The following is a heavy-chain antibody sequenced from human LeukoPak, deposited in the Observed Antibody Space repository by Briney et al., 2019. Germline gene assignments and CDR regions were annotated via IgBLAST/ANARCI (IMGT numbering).Heavy chain of an antibody. J-gene: IGHJ4*02. CDR2: INPDTGDK. D-gene: IGHD2-21*02. V-gene: IGHV1-8*03. CDR1: GYTFTNYH. Sequence: ASVKVSRKASGYTFTNYHINWVRQASGQGLEWMTWINPDTGDKGYARKFQDRVTITTDTSISTAYMELSSLSSEDTAVYFCARTTSMTASGYDYWGQGTLVTVSS. CDR3: ARTTSMTASGYDY.